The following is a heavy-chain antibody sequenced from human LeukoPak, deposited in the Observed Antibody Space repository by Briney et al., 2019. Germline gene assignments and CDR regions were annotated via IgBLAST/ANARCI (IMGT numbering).Heavy chain of an antibody. Sequence: GESLKISCKGSGYSFTSYWIGWVRQMPGKGLEWMGIIYPGDYDTRYSPSFQGQVTISADKSISTAYLQWSSLKASDTAMYYCARSENYYYYGMDVWGQGTTVTVSS. CDR2: IYPGDYDT. CDR3: ARSENYYYYGMDV. V-gene: IGHV5-51*01. J-gene: IGHJ6*02. CDR1: GYSFTSYW.